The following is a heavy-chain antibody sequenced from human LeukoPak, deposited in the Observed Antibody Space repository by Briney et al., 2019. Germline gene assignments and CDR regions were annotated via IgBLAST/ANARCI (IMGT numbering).Heavy chain of an antibody. Sequence: PGGSLRLSCAASGFTFSTYYMNWVRQAPGKGLEWISSISGSSTYMYYADSVKGRFIISRDNAKNSLYLQMSSLRAEDTAVYYCTTIPTDRRDSDYWGQGTLVTVSS. D-gene: IGHD1-14*01. CDR3: TTIPTDRRDSDY. CDR1: GFTFSTYY. V-gene: IGHV3-21*01. J-gene: IGHJ4*02. CDR2: ISGSSTYM.